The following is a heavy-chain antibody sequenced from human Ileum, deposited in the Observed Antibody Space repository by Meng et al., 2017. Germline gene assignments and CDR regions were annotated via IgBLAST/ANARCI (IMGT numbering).Heavy chain of an antibody. J-gene: IGHJ4*02. D-gene: IGHD3-16*01. V-gene: IGHV3-53*01. CDR2: TYNSGGS. CDR1: GVTLSSDY. CDR3: AGGRDY. Sequence: GESLRLSCAASGVTLSSDYMSWVRPAPGKGLGWVTITYNSGGSYSADSVKGRFIISRDNSENTLYLPMNSLRADDTAVYYCAGGRDYWGQGTLVTVSS.